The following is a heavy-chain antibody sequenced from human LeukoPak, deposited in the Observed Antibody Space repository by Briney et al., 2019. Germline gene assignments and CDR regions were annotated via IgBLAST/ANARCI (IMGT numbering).Heavy chain of an antibody. J-gene: IGHJ6*03. D-gene: IGHD1-14*01. Sequence: PSETLSLTCGVYGGSFSGYYWTWIRQPPGKGLEWIGEINHSGSTNYIPSLKSRVTISVDTSKNQFSLKLSSVTAADTAVYYCARQSWSGYSYYYYYMDVWGKGTTVTVSS. CDR1: GGSFSGYY. V-gene: IGHV4-34*01. CDR3: ARQSWSGYSYYYYYMDV. CDR2: INHSGST.